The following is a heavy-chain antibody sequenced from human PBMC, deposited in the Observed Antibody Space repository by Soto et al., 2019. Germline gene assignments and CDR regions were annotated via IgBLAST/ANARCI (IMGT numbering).Heavy chain of an antibody. CDR3: TRGGSGYTNAFDI. D-gene: IGHD3-22*01. CDR2: ISHDGSNK. Sequence: XXSLRLAFAASGFTFSSYAMHWVPQAPGKGLEWVAVISHDGSNKYYADSVKGRFTIYRDNPKNTLYLQMNSLRAEDTAVYYCTRGGSGYTNAFDIWGQGTMVTVSS. V-gene: IGHV3-30-3*01. CDR1: GFTFSSYA. J-gene: IGHJ3*02.